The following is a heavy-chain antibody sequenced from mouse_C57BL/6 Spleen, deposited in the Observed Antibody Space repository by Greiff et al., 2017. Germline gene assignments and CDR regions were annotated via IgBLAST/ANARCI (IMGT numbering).Heavy chain of an antibody. J-gene: IGHJ4*01. D-gene: IGHD1-1*01. V-gene: IGHV5-4*01. CDR2: ISDGGSYT. Sequence: EVQGVESGGGLVKPGGSLKLSCAASGFTFSSYALSWVRQTPEKRLEWVATISDGGSYTYYPDNVKGRLTISRDNAKHNLYLQMSHLKSEDTAMYYCARGNYGSSYYAMDYWGQGTSVTVSS. CDR3: ARGNYGSSYYAMDY. CDR1: GFTFSSYA.